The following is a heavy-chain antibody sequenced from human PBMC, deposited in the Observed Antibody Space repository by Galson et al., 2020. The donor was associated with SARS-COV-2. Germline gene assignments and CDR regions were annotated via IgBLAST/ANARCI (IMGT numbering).Heavy chain of an antibody. CDR3: ARWFGVVIIPHYYYYMDV. CDR1: GYSFTAYG. Sequence: ASVKVSCKASGYSFTAYGISWVRQAPGQGLEWMGWISAYNANTNYAQKLQGRVTMTTDTSTSTAYMELRSLRSDDTAVYYCARWFGVVIIPHYYYYMDVWGKGTTVTVSS. D-gene: IGHD3-3*01. J-gene: IGHJ6*03. V-gene: IGHV1-18*01. CDR2: ISAYNANT.